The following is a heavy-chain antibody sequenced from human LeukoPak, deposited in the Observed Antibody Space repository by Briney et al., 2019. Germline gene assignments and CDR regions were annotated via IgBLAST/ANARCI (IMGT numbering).Heavy chain of an antibody. CDR3: ARDAPSQYYYYGMDA. CDR2: IYSGGST. Sequence: GGSLRLSCAASGFTVSSNYMSWVRQAPGKGLEWVSVIYSGGSTYYADSVKGRFTISRDNSKNTLYLQMNSLRAEDTAVYYCARDAPSQYYYYGMDAWGQGTTVTVSS. J-gene: IGHJ6*02. V-gene: IGHV3-66*02. CDR1: GFTVSSNY.